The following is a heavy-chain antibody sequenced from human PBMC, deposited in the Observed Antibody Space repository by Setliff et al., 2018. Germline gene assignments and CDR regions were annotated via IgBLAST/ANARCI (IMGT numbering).Heavy chain of an antibody. CDR1: GYTFTSYG. Sequence: ASVKVSCKASGYTFTSYGISWVRQAPGQGLEWMGWISAYNGNTNYAQKLQGRVTMTTDTSTSTVYMELRSLRSDDTAVYYCARAPGANMNLGYFDLWGRGTLVTVSS. V-gene: IGHV1-18*01. J-gene: IGHJ2*01. CDR2: ISAYNGNT. D-gene: IGHD2-8*02. CDR3: ARAPGANMNLGYFDL.